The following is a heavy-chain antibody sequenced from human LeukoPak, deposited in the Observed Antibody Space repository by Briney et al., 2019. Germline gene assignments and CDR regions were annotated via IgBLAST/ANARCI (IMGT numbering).Heavy chain of an antibody. Sequence: ASVKVSCKASGYTFTGYYMHWVRQAPGQGLEWMGRINPNIGGTNYAQKFQGRVTMTRDTSISTAYMELSRLRSDDTAVYYCARLNRGRGYFDYWGQGTLVTVSS. J-gene: IGHJ4*02. CDR2: INPNIGGT. CDR1: GYTFTGYY. D-gene: IGHD1-26*01. CDR3: ARLNRGRGYFDY. V-gene: IGHV1-2*06.